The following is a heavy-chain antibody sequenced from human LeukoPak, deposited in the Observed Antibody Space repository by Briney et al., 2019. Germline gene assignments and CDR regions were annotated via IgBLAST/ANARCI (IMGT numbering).Heavy chain of an antibody. Sequence: PGGSLRLSCAASGFTFSSYPMNWVRQSPERSLEWVSAISGTGGSTSYADSLKGRFTISRDNSKNTLYLQMSSLTAEDTAVYYCAKECGRDYDDRAFDIWGQGTMVTVSS. D-gene: IGHD3-22*01. CDR3: AKECGRDYDDRAFDI. CDR1: GFTFSSYP. J-gene: IGHJ3*02. V-gene: IGHV3-23*01. CDR2: ISGTGGST.